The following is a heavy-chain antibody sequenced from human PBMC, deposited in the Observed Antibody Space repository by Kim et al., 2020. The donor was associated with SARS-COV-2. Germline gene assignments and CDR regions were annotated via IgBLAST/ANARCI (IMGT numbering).Heavy chain of an antibody. CDR2: INHSGST. D-gene: IGHD5-18*01. J-gene: IGHJ4*02. V-gene: IGHV4-34*01. CDR3: ARVGTAMVRRAGYYFDY. CDR1: GGSFSGYY. Sequence: SETLSLTCAVYGGSFSGYYWSWIRQPPGKGLEWIGEINHSGSTNYNPSLKSRVTISVDTSKNQFSLKLSSVTAADTAVYYCARVGTAMVRRAGYYFDYWGQGTLVTVSS.